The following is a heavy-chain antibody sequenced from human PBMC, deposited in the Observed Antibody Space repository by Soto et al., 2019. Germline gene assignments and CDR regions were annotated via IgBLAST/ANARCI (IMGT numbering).Heavy chain of an antibody. V-gene: IGHV4-59*01. D-gene: IGHD5-18*01. J-gene: IGHJ4*02. Sequence: NPSETLSLTCTVSGGSISSYYWSWIRQPPGKGLEWIGYIYYSGSTNYNPSLKSRVTISVDTSKNQFSLKLSSVTAADTAVYYCARSGYSSPPDYWGQGTLVTVSS. CDR2: IYYSGST. CDR1: GGSISSYY. CDR3: ARSGYSSPPDY.